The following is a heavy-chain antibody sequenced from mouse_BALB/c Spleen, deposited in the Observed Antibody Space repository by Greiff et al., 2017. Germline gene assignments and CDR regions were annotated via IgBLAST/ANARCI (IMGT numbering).Heavy chain of an antibody. CDR2: INPSNGGT. CDR3: TRGGAY. D-gene: IGHD1-1*02. CDR1: GYTFTSYY. Sequence: VQLQQSGAELVKPGASVKLSCKASGYTFTSYYMYWVKQRLGQGLEWIGEINPSNGGTNFNEKFKSKATLTVDKSSSTAYMQLSSLTSEDSAVYYCTRGGAYWGQGTLVTVSA. V-gene: IGHV1S81*02. J-gene: IGHJ3*01.